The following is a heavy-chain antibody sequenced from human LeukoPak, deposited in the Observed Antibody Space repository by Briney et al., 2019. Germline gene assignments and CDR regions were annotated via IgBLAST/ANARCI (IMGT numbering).Heavy chain of an antibody. Sequence: PGGSLRLSCAASGFIFNTYWMQWVRQAPGKGLVWVSRISSDGSTTNYADSVKGRFTISRDNAKNTVYLRMNSLRAEDTAVYYCARTKYYYDGGGHSYPNWFDPWGQGTLVTVSS. D-gene: IGHD3-22*01. CDR2: ISSDGSTT. CDR3: ARTKYYYDGGGHSYPNWFDP. J-gene: IGHJ5*02. V-gene: IGHV3-74*01. CDR1: GFIFNTYW.